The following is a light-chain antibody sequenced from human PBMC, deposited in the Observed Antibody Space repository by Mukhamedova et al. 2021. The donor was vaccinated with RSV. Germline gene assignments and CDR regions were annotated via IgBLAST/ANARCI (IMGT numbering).Light chain of an antibody. V-gene: IGKV1-5*03. CDR2: KAS. Sequence: WYQRRVHGTAPKLLIYKASTLQSGGPSRFSGSGSGTEFTLTISSLQPDDSATYYCQHYDSNSRTFGQGTKVEIK. J-gene: IGKJ1*01. CDR3: QHYDSNSRT.